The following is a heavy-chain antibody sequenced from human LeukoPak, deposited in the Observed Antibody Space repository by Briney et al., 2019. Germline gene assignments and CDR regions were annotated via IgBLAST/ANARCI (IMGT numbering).Heavy chain of an antibody. CDR2: ISYDGSNK. D-gene: IGHD6-13*01. V-gene: IGHV3-30-3*01. J-gene: IGHJ4*02. CDR3: ARALSAEVAAALEY. Sequence: PGRSLRLSCAASGFTFSSYAMHWVRQAPGKGLEWVAVISYDGSNKYYADSVKGRFTISRDNSKNTLYLQTNSLRAEDTAVYYCARALSAEVAAALEYWGQGTLVTVSS. CDR1: GFTFSSYA.